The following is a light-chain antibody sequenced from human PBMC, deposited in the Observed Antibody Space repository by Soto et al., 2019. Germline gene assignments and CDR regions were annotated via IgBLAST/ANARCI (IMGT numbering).Light chain of an antibody. CDR3: QPYKNWRA. J-gene: IGKJ1*01. Sequence: EIMMTQSPATLSVSPGERATLSCRASQSVSGSLAWYQQKPGQAHRLLICGASTRATGTPARFSGSGVGTDFTSTITSLQSDDFAVSSCQPYKNWRAVGQGTRVEI. CDR1: QSVSGS. CDR2: GAS. V-gene: IGKV3-15*01.